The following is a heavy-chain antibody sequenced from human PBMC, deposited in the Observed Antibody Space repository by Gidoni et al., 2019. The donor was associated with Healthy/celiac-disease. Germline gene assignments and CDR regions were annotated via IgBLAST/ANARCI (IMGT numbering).Heavy chain of an antibody. V-gene: IGHV3-23*01. D-gene: IGHD6-13*01. Sequence: EVQLLESGGGLVQPGGSLRLSCAASGFTFSSYAMSWVRQAPGKGLEWGSAIRGSGGSTYYADSVKGRFTISRDNSKNTLYLQMNSLRAEDTAVYYCAKHAGGQQLAHGWFDPWGQGTLVTVSS. CDR3: AKHAGGQQLAHGWFDP. J-gene: IGHJ5*02. CDR2: IRGSGGST. CDR1: GFTFSSYA.